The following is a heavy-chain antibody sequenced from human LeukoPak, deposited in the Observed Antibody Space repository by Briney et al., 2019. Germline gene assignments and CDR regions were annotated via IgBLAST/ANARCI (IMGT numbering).Heavy chain of an antibody. J-gene: IGHJ4*02. Sequence: SETLSLTCTVSGGSISSSGYYWGWIRQPPGKGLEWIGSVDYTGITSHSPSLKSRVTISVDTSKNQFSLKLSSVTAADTAVYYCARVSVTYCGGDCSLFDYWGQGTLVTVSS. V-gene: IGHV4-39*07. CDR1: GGSISSSGYY. CDR3: ARVSVTYCGGDCSLFDY. CDR2: VDYTGIT. D-gene: IGHD2-21*02.